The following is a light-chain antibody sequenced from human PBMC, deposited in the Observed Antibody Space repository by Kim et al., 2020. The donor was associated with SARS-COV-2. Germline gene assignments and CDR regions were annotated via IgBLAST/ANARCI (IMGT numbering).Light chain of an antibody. CDR3: QQYDSSPRT. Sequence: PGERAPLSCRASQSLSSSYLAWSQQKPCQAPRLLIYGASSRATGIPDRFSGSGSGTDFTLTISRLEPEDFAVYYCQQYDSSPRTFGQGTKLEI. CDR2: GAS. V-gene: IGKV3-20*01. CDR1: QSLSSSY. J-gene: IGKJ2*01.